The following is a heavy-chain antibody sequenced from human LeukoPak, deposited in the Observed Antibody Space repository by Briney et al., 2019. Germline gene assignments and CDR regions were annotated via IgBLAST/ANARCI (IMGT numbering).Heavy chain of an antibody. J-gene: IGHJ6*02. CDR3: ARDRGELRYYYGIDV. D-gene: IGHD1-7*01. CDR2: IYTSGST. V-gene: IGHV4-4*07. CDR1: GGSISSYY. Sequence: SETLSLTCTVSGGSISSYYWSWIRQPAGKGLEWIGRIYTSGSTNHNPSLKSRVTMSVDTSKNQFSLKLSSVTAADTAVYYCARDRGELRYYYGIDVWGQGTTVTVSS.